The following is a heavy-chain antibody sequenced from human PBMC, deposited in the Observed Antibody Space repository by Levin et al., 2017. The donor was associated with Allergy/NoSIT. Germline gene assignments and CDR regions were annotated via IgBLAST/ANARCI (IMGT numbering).Heavy chain of an antibody. D-gene: IGHD7-27*01. Sequence: PGGSLRLSCAASGFTFSSYSMNWVRQAPGKGLEWVSSISSSSSYIYYADSVKGRFTISRDNAKNSLYLQMNSLRAEDTAVYYCAREGGPNWANYYYYGMDVWGQGTTVTVSS. J-gene: IGHJ6*02. CDR3: AREGGPNWANYYYYGMDV. CDR1: GFTFSSYS. V-gene: IGHV3-21*01. CDR2: ISSSSSYI.